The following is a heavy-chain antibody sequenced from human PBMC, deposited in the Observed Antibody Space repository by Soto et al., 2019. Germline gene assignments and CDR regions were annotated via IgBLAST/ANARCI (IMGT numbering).Heavy chain of an antibody. J-gene: IGHJ6*03. V-gene: IGHV1-2*04. CDR2: INPNSGGT. CDR1: GYTFTGYY. Sequence: QVQLVQSGAEVKKPGASVKVSCKASGYTFTGYYMHWVRQAPGQGLEWMGWINPNSGGTNYAQKFQGWVTMTRDTSISTAYMEVSRLRSDDTAVYYCARSTYSRGWATLGVYYYYMDVWGKGTTVTVSS. D-gene: IGHD6-19*01. CDR3: ARSTYSRGWATLGVYYYYMDV.